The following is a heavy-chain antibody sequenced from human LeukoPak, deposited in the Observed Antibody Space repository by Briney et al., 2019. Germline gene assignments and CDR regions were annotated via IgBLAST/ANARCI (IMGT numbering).Heavy chain of an antibody. CDR1: GYDFTTYW. V-gene: IGHV5-51*01. J-gene: IGHJ4*02. D-gene: IGHD3-16*01. CDR3: ARQTSTVWGSYGDY. Sequence: GESLKISCKGSGYDFTTYWIAWVRQMPGKSLEWMGIIYPGDSDTRSSPSFQGQVTITADKSISTAYLQWSTLKASDTAMYYRARQTSTVWGSYGDYWGQGTLVTVSS. CDR2: IYPGDSDT.